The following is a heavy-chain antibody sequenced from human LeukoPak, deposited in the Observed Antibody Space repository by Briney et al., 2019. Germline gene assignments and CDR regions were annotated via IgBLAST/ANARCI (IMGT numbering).Heavy chain of an antibody. D-gene: IGHD3-10*02. J-gene: IGHJ3*02. CDR1: GFTVSSNY. V-gene: IGHV3-66*01. Sequence: GGSLRLSCAASGFTVSSNYMSWVRQAPGKGLEWVSVIYSGGSTYYADSVKGRFTISRDNSKNTLYLQMNSLRAEDTAVYYCAREGLFGELYDAFDIWGQGAMVTVSS. CDR3: AREGLFGELYDAFDI. CDR2: IYSGGST.